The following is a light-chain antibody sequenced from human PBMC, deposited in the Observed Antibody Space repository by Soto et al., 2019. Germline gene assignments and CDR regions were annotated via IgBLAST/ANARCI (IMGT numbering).Light chain of an antibody. Sequence: QPVLTQSPSASASLGASVKLTCTLSRGHSSYTIAWHQQQPEKGPRYLMKLNSDGSHTKGDVIPDRLSGSSSWAERYLTISSLQSDDEADYFCQTWGTGLVFGGGTKLTVL. J-gene: IGLJ2*01. V-gene: IGLV4-69*01. CDR1: RGHSSYT. CDR3: QTWGTGLV. CDR2: LNSDGSH.